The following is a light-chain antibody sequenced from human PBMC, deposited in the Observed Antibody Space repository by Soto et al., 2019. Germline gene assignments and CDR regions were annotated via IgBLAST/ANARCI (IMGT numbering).Light chain of an antibody. CDR1: KSVRSY. CDR2: DAS. Sequence: EIVLTQSPATLSLSPGERATLSCRASKSVRSYLAWYQQKPGQAPRLLIYDASNRATGIPARFSGSGSGTDFTLTFSSLEPEDFAVYYCQQRSSWPPTITFGQGTRLEIK. CDR3: QQRSSWPPTIT. V-gene: IGKV3-11*01. J-gene: IGKJ5*01.